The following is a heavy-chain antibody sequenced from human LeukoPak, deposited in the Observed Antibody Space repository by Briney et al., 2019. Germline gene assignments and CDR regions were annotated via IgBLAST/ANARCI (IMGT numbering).Heavy chain of an antibody. CDR1: GYTFTSYD. Sequence: GASVKVSCKASGYTFTSYDINWVRQASGQGLEWMGWTNPNSGNTGYAQKFQGRVTMTRNTSISTAYMGLSSLRSEDTAVYYCARGVRKADVWGQGTTVTVSS. CDR3: ARGVRKADV. CDR2: TNPNSGNT. J-gene: IGHJ6*02. V-gene: IGHV1-8*01.